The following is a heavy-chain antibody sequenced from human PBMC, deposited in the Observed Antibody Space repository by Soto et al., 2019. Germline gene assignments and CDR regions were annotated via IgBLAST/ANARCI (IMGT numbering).Heavy chain of an antibody. J-gene: IGHJ4*02. CDR3: VLAAAPLLELFNY. CDR2: INPDSGGT. CDR1: GYTFTGYY. Sequence: ASVKVSCKASGYTFTGYYMHWVRQAPGQGLEWMGWINPDSGGTNYAQKFQGRVTITRGTSISTAYMELSRLRSDDTAVYYCVLAAAPLLELFNYWGQGTLVTVSS. V-gene: IGHV1-2*02. D-gene: IGHD6-13*01.